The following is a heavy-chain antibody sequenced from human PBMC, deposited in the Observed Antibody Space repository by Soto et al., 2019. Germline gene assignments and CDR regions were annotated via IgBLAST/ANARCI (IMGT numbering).Heavy chain of an antibody. J-gene: IGHJ4*02. D-gene: IGHD2-15*01. CDR1: GVTFSGFG. CDR3: AKGKYCSGGSCYFNPSDY. V-gene: IGHV3-30*18. CDR2: ISYDGSNK. Sequence: GGSLSVSWGASGVTFSGFGMHWVRQDPGKGLEWVAVISYDGSNKKYADSVKGRFTISRDNSKNTLYLQMNSLRVEDTAVYYCAKGKYCSGGSCYFNPSDYWGQGSLVTVSS.